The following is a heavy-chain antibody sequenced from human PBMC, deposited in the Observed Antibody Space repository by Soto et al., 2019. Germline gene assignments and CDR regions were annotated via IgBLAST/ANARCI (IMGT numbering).Heavy chain of an antibody. J-gene: IGHJ6*02. Sequence: ASVKVSCKASGCTFSSYDISWVRQAPGQGLEWMGVIIPIFGTANYAQKFQGRVTITADESTSTAYMELSSLRSEDTAVYYCARSYYGSGPPNYYYYGMDVWGQGTTVTVSS. CDR1: GCTFSSYD. CDR3: ARSYYGSGPPNYYYYGMDV. CDR2: IIPIFGTA. D-gene: IGHD3-10*01. V-gene: IGHV1-69*13.